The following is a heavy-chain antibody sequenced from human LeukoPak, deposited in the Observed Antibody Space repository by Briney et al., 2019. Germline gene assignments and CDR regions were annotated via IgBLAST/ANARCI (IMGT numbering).Heavy chain of an antibody. Sequence: GGSLRLSCAASGFTFSSYTMSWVRQAPGKGLEWVSAISGSGGSTYYADSVKGRFTISRDNSKNTLYLQMNSLRAEDTAVYYCAKGVEKQRLVPAFDIWGQGTMVTVSS. D-gene: IGHD6-13*01. V-gene: IGHV3-23*01. J-gene: IGHJ3*02. CDR1: GFTFSSYT. CDR3: AKGVEKQRLVPAFDI. CDR2: ISGSGGST.